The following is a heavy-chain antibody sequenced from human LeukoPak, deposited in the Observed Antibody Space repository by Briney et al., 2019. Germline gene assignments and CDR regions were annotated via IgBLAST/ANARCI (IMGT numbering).Heavy chain of an antibody. D-gene: IGHD3-22*01. CDR1: GFTFSTYW. CDR2: IKEDGSEK. V-gene: IGHV3-7*01. Sequence: PGGSLRLSCASSGFTFSTYWMSWVRQAPGKGLEWVANIKEDGSEKYYGDSVKGRFTISRDNAKNSLYLQMNSLRAEDTAVYYCARDSSGYQWGQGTLVTVSS. J-gene: IGHJ4*02. CDR3: ARDSSGYQ.